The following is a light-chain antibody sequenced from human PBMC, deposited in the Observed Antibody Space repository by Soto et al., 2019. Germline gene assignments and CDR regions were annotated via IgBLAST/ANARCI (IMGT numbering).Light chain of an antibody. CDR1: SSDVGGYNY. V-gene: IGLV2-14*01. J-gene: IGLJ2*01. CDR3: SSYTSSSTYVV. CDR2: EVS. Sequence: QSVLTQPASVSGSPGQSITISCTGTSSDVGGYNYVSWYQQHPGKAPKLMIYEVSNRSSGVSNRFSGSKSGNTASLTISGLQAEDEADYYCSSYTSSSTYVVFGGGTKVTVL.